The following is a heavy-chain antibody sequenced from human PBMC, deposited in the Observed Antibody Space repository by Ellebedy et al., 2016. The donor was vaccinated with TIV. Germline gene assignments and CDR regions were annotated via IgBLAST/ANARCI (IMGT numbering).Heavy chain of an antibody. CDR3: ARDSQSAWFGRPRHYFDH. J-gene: IGHJ4*02. Sequence: MPSETLSLTRTVSGDSISTYYWSWIRQPPGKGLEWIGYIYHTGSTTYNPSLKSRVTISVDVSTNHFSLRLTSVTAADTAVYYCARDSQSAWFGRPRHYFDHWGQGALVTVSP. CDR2: IYHTGST. CDR1: GDSISTYY. D-gene: IGHD3-10*01. V-gene: IGHV4-59*01.